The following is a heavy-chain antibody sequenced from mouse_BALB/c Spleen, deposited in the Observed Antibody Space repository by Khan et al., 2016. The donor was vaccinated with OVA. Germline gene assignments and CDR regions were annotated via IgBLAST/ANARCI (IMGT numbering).Heavy chain of an antibody. D-gene: IGHD1-1*01. J-gene: IGHJ1*01. V-gene: IGHV1-85*01. CDR3: AIHYYGGIHYWYFDV. CDR2: IFPGDDST. Sequence: QVQLQQSGAELVKPGASVKLSCKASGYTFTSYDINWVRQRPEQGLEWIGWIFPGDDSTKYNEKFTGKATLTSAKSSSTAYMQLSRLTSEDAAVYFFAIHYYGGIHYWYFDVWGAGTTVTISS. CDR1: GYTFTSYD.